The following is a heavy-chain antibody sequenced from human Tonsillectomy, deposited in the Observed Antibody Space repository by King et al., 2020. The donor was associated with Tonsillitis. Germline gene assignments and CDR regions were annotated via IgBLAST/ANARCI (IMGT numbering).Heavy chain of an antibody. D-gene: IGHD6-19*01. CDR1: GGSISSYY. CDR2: IYYSGST. CDR3: ARDPAVADTWGWFDS. J-gene: IGHJ5*01. V-gene: IGHV4-59*01. Sequence: VQLQESGPGLVKPSETLSLTCTVSGGSISSYYWSWIRQPPGRGLEWVGYIYYSGSTNYNPSLKSRVTISVDTSKNQLPLKLRSVTAADTAVYYCARDPAVADTWGWFDSWGQGTLVTVSS.